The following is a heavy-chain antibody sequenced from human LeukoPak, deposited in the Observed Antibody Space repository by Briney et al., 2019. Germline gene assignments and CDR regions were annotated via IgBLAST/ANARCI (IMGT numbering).Heavy chain of an antibody. Sequence: SETLSLTCTVSGGSYSSSGYYWGCFRQPPGKGLEWIGSLFYSGSTYYNPSLKSRVTISVDTSKNQFSLKLSSVTAADTAVYYCASRIVVGPDYYYMDVWGKGTTVTVS. V-gene: IGHV4-39*01. CDR1: GGSYSSSGYY. CDR2: LFYSGST. J-gene: IGHJ6*03. D-gene: IGHD2-2*01. CDR3: ASRIVVGPDYYYMDV.